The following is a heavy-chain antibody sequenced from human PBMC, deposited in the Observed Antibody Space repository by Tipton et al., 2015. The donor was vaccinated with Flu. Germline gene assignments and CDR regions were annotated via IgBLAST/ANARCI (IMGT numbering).Heavy chain of an antibody. V-gene: IGHV4-39*01. CDR3: AGTYGPFNWFDP. D-gene: IGHD3-10*01. J-gene: IGHJ5*02. Sequence: TLSLTCTVSGGYISSSSDYWAWIRQPPGKGLEWIGTIYSSGSTYNNPSLKSRVRISVDTSRNQFSLKLSSVTAADTAVYYCAGTYGPFNWFDPWGQGTLVTVSS. CDR2: IYSSGST. CDR1: GGYISSSSDY.